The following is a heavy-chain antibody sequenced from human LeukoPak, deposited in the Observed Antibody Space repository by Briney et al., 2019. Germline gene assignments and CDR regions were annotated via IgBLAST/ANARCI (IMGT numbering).Heavy chain of an antibody. D-gene: IGHD3-10*01. Sequence: GGSLRLSCAASGFTFSSYAMSWVRQAPGKGLEWVSAISGSGGSTYYADSVKGRFTISRENAKNSLYLQMNSLRVEDTAVYYCARDYFYDSGSYYFDYWGQGSLVTVSS. J-gene: IGHJ4*02. CDR2: ISGSGGST. CDR1: GFTFSSYA. CDR3: ARDYFYDSGSYYFDY. V-gene: IGHV3-23*01.